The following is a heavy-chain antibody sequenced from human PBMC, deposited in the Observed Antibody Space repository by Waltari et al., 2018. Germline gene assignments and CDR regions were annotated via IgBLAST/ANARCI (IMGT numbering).Heavy chain of an antibody. CDR1: GFTFSSYV. CDR2: ISHDGTVI. V-gene: IGHV3-74*03. Sequence: EVQLVQSGGVLVQPGGSLRLSCAASGFTFSSYVMHWVRQAPGKGLMWVSRISHDGTVITYADSVKGRFSVSRDNAKSTLHLQMNSLTAEDSAVYYCSRDLAYEFFDYWGQGTLVTVSS. J-gene: IGHJ4*02. D-gene: IGHD3-3*01. CDR3: SRDLAYEFFDY.